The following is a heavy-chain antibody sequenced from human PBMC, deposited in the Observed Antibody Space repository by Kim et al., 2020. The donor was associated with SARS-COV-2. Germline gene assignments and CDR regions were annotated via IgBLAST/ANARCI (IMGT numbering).Heavy chain of an antibody. V-gene: IGHV1-18*01. D-gene: IGHD3-10*01. CDR1: GYTFSTYG. Sequence: ASVKVSCKASGYTFSTYGISWVRQAPGQGLEWMGWISAYNGNTNYAQKFQGRVSMTTDTSTSTANMELRSLRSDDTAVYYCAREVRGSNLDYWGQGTLVTVSS. CDR3: AREVRGSNLDY. CDR2: ISAYNGNT. J-gene: IGHJ4*02.